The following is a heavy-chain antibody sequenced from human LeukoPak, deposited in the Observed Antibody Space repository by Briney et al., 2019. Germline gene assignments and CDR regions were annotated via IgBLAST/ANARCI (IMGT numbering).Heavy chain of an antibody. CDR2: IIPIFGTA. CDR3: ARDHVYYYDSSGLVY. J-gene: IGHJ4*02. D-gene: IGHD3-22*01. V-gene: IGHV1-69*05. CDR1: GGTIISYA. Sequence: GSSVKISCKASGGTIISYAISWVRQAPGQELEWMGGIIPIFGTANYAQKFQGRVTITTDESTSTAYMELSSLRSEDTAVYYCARDHVYYYDSSGLVYWGQGTLVTVSS.